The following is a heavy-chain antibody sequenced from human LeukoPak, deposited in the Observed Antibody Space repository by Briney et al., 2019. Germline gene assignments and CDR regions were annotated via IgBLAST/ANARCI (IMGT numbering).Heavy chain of an antibody. V-gene: IGHV1-18*01. CDR3: AKVDYGSGSYYYFDY. CDR1: GYTFTSYG. J-gene: IGHJ4*02. D-gene: IGHD3-10*01. CDR2: ISGYNGNT. Sequence: ASVKVSCKASGYTFTSYGISWVRQAPGQGLEWMGWISGYNGNTNYAQKLQGRVTMTTDTSMYTAYMELRSLRSDDTAVYYCAKVDYGSGSYYYFDYWGQGTLVTVSS.